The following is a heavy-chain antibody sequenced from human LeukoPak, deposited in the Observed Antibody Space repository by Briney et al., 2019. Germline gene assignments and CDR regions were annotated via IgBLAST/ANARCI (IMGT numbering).Heavy chain of an antibody. V-gene: IGHV4-4*07. J-gene: IGHJ5*02. D-gene: IGHD3-16*02. Sequence: SETLSLTCTVSGGSISSYYWSWIRQPAGKGLEWIGRIYTSGSTNYNPSLKSRVTMSVDTSKNQFSLKLSSVTAADTAVYYCARDSYDYVWGSYRWFDPWGQGTLVTVSS. CDR2: IYTSGST. CDR1: GGSISSYY. CDR3: ARDSYDYVWGSYRWFDP.